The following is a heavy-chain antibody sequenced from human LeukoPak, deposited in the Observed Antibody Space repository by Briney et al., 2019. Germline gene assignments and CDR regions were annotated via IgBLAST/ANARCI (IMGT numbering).Heavy chain of an antibody. CDR3: AKGPAMVRGTFDP. Sequence: GGSLRLSCATSGFTFSSYAMSWVRQAPGKGLEWVSSISGSGGNTYYADSVKGRFTISRDYSKNTLYLQMNSLRTEETAVYYCAKGPAMVRGTFDPWGQGTLVTVSS. CDR2: ISGSGGNT. D-gene: IGHD3-10*01. CDR1: GFTFSSYA. V-gene: IGHV3-23*01. J-gene: IGHJ5*02.